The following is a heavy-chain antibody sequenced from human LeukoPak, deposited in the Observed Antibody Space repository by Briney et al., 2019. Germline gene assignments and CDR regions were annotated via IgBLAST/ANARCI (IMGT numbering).Heavy chain of an antibody. CDR3: ARHEIGRRFAFDI. CDR1: GGSISSYY. D-gene: IGHD2-21*01. J-gene: IGHJ3*02. Sequence: SETLSLTCTVSGGSISSYYWSWIRQPPGKGLEWIGYIYYSGSTNYNPSLKSRVTISVDTSKNQFSLKLSSVTAADTVVYYCARHEIGRRFAFDIWGQGTMVTVSS. CDR2: IYYSGST. V-gene: IGHV4-59*08.